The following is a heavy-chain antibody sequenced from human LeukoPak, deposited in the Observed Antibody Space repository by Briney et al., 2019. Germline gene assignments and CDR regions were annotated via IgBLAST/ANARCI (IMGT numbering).Heavy chain of an antibody. J-gene: IGHJ6*03. CDR3: ARGGGATNYYYYYMDV. Sequence: ASVKVSCKASGYTFTGYYMHWVRQAPGQGLEWMGWINPNSGGTDYPQKFQGRVTMTRDTSISTAYMELSSLRSDDTAVYYCARGGGATNYYYYYMDVWGKGTTVTVSS. CDR1: GYTFTGYY. D-gene: IGHD1-26*01. V-gene: IGHV1-2*02. CDR2: INPNSGGT.